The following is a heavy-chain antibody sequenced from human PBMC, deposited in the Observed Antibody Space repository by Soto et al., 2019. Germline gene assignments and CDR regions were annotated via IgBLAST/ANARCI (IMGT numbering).Heavy chain of an antibody. CDR1: GFTFSSYG. CDR2: IWYDGSNK. V-gene: IGHV3-33*01. Sequence: QVQLVESGGGVVQPGRSLRLSCAASGFTFSSYGMHWVRQAPGKGLEWVAVIWYDGSNKYYADSVKGRFTISRDNSKNPLYLQMNSLRTEDTAVYYCARDGVTMVRGVSPPTYGMDVWGKGTTVTVSS. J-gene: IGHJ6*04. D-gene: IGHD3-10*01. CDR3: ARDGVTMVRGVSPPTYGMDV.